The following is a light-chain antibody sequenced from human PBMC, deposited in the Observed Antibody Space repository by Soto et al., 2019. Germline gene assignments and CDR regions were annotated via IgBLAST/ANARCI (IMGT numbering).Light chain of an antibody. Sequence: QSALTQPASVSGSLGQSITISCTGTSSDVGGSNYVSWYQQFPGKAPKLMISDVTNRPSGVSSRFAGSKSGNTASLTISGLQAEDEADYYCSSYTSSNSNVFGTGTKLTVL. V-gene: IGLV2-14*01. CDR1: SSDVGGSNY. CDR2: DVT. CDR3: SSYTSSNSNV. J-gene: IGLJ1*01.